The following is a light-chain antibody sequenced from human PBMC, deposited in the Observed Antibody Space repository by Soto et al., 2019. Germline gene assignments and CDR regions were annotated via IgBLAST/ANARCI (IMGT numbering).Light chain of an antibody. Sequence: DLQMTQSPSTLSASVGDRVTITCRASQSISGWLAWYQQKPGKAPKLLIYDVSSLESGVPSRFSGSGSGTEFTLSISSLQPDDFATYYCQQSYRTPYTFGQGTKLETK. CDR1: QSISGW. CDR3: QQSYRTPYT. V-gene: IGKV1-5*01. CDR2: DVS. J-gene: IGKJ2*01.